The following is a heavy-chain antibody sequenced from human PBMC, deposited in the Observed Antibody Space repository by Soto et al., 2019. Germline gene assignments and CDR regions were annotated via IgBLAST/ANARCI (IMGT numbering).Heavy chain of an antibody. V-gene: IGHV1-69*13. CDR3: ARDGRDYPYYYGMDV. Sequence: SVKVSCKASGYTFTGFHIHWVRQAPGQGLEWMGGIIPIFGTASYAQKFQGRVTITADESTSTAYMELSSLRSEDTAVYYCARDGRDYPYYYGMDVWGQGTTVTVSS. CDR1: GYTFTGFH. J-gene: IGHJ6*02. CDR2: IIPIFGTA. D-gene: IGHD1-26*01.